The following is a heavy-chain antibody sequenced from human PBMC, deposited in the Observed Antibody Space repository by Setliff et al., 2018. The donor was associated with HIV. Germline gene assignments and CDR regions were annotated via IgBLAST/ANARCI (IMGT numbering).Heavy chain of an antibody. D-gene: IGHD3-3*01. V-gene: IGHV1-18*01. CDR2: ISAYNGNT. CDR3: ASGYYNFWSGYYDSRFPNPIDAFDI. CDR1: GYTFSSYG. Sequence: DSVKVSCKASGYTFSSYGISWVRQAPGQGVEWMGWISAYNGNTNYAQKLQGRVTMTTDTSTSAAYMELRSLRSDDTAVYYCASGYYNFWSGYYDSRFPNPIDAFDIWGQGTMVTVSS. J-gene: IGHJ3*02.